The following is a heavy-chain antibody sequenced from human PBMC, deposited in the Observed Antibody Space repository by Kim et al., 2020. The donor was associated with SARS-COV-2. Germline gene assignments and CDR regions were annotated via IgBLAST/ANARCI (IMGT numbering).Heavy chain of an antibody. CDR2: ISSGSVTS. Sequence: GGSLRLSCAASGFTFSNYAMTWVRQAPGKGLEWVSAISSGSVTSYYADSVKGRFTISRDNSENTVYLQMNSLRAEDTAIYYCAKTRGNYGAYYFDCWGQGTLVTVSS. CDR1: GFTFSNYA. J-gene: IGHJ4*02. D-gene: IGHD3-10*01. CDR3: AKTRGNYGAYYFDC. V-gene: IGHV3-23*01.